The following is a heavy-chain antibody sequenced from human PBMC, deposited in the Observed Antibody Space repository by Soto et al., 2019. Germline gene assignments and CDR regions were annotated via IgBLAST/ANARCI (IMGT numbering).Heavy chain of an antibody. V-gene: IGHV1-18*04. CDR1: GYTFTSYG. CDR2: ISAYNGNT. Sequence: QVQLVQSGAEVKKPGASVKVSCKASGYTFTSYGISWVRQAPGQGLEWMGWISAYNGNTNYAQKLQGRVTMTTDTSTSTAYMELRSLRYDDTAVYYCASVPAATLFLYGMDVWGQGTTVTVSS. D-gene: IGHD2-2*01. CDR3: ASVPAATLFLYGMDV. J-gene: IGHJ6*02.